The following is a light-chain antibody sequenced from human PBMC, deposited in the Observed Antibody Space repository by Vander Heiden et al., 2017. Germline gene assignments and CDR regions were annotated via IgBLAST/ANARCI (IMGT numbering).Light chain of an antibody. CDR2: EVS. Sequence: QSALTQPPSASGSPGQSVTISCTGTSSDVGGYNYVSWYQQPRGKAPKLMIYEVSKRPSGVPDRFSGSKSGNTASLTVSGLQAEDEADYYCSSYAGSNNLVFGGGTKLTVL. CDR3: SSYAGSNNLV. J-gene: IGLJ2*01. V-gene: IGLV2-8*01. CDR1: SSDVGGYNY.